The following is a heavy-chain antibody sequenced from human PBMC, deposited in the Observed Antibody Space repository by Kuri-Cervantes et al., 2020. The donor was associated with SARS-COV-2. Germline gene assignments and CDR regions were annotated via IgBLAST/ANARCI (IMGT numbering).Heavy chain of an antibody. J-gene: IGHJ5*02. Sequence: SCTVSGGSISSGGYYWSWIRRHPGKGLEWIGYIYYSGSTYYNPSLKSRVTISVDTSKNQFSLKLSSVTAADTAVYYCALVAAYYDSSGYYYWFDPWGQGTLVTGSS. CDR2: IYYSGST. CDR3: ALVAAYYDSSGYYYWFDP. CDR1: GGSISSGGYY. D-gene: IGHD3-22*01. V-gene: IGHV4-31*02.